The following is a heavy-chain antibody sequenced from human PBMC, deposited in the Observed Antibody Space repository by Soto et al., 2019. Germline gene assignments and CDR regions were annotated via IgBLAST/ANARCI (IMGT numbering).Heavy chain of an antibody. V-gene: IGHV4-59*12. CDR1: NGSISSYF. D-gene: IGHD1-1*01. CDR3: ARETTALSWIDP. CDR2: IYYSGST. J-gene: IGHJ5*02. Sequence: KTSETLSLTCTVSNGSISSYFWSWIRQPPGKGLEWIGHIYYSGSTNYNPSLKSRVTISVDRSKDQFSLRLSSVTAADTAVYYCARETTALSWIDPWGQGTLVTVSS.